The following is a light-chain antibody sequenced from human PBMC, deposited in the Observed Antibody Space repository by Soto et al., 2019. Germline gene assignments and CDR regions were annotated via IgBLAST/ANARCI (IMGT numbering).Light chain of an antibody. CDR1: SSNIGAGYD. CDR2: GNS. CDR3: QSYDSSLSGSV. Sequence: QSVLTQPPSVSGSPGQRVTISCTGSSSNIGAGYDVHWYQQVPGTAPKLLIYGNSNRPSGVPERLSGSKSGTSASLAITGLQAEDEADYYCQSYDSSLSGSVFGGGTTLTVL. J-gene: IGLJ3*02. V-gene: IGLV1-40*01.